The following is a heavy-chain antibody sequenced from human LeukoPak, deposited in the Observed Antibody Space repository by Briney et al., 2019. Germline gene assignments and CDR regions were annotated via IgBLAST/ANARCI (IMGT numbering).Heavy chain of an antibody. CDR3: ARESVTMVRGVITPRYYYYGMDV. CDR1: GGSISSYY. CDR2: IYTSGST. D-gene: IGHD3-10*01. J-gene: IGHJ6*02. V-gene: IGHV4-4*07. Sequence: SETLSLTCTVSGGSISSYYWSWIRQPPGKGLEWIGRIYTSGSTNYNPSLKSRVTMSVDTSKNQFSLKLSSVTAADTAVYYCARESVTMVRGVITPRYYYYGMDVWGQGTTVTVSS.